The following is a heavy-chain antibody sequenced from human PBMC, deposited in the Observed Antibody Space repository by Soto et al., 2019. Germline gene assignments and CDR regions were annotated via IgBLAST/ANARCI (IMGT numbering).Heavy chain of an antibody. CDR1: GFTFSSYA. V-gene: IGHV3-30-3*01. CDR3: ATTSGSYSSYFDY. J-gene: IGHJ4*02. Sequence: PGGSLRLSCAASGFTFSSYAMHWVRQAPGKGLEWVAVISYDGSNKYYADSVKGRFTISRDNSKNTLYLQMNSLRAEDTAVYYCATTSGSYSSYFDYWGQGTLVTVSS. CDR2: ISYDGSNK. D-gene: IGHD1-26*01.